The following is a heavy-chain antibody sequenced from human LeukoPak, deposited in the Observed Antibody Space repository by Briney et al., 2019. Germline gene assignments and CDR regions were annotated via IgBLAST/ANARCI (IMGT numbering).Heavy chain of an antibody. Sequence: SETLSLTCTVFDDSLNNHYWNWIRQPPGKGLEWIGCIYYSGHTNYNPSLNSRVAISIDTSKNQFSLKLNSLTAADTAVYYCARATWNGYMFDYWGQGSLVTVTS. V-gene: IGHV4-59*11. CDR3: ARATWNGYMFDY. CDR2: IYYSGHT. CDR1: DDSLNNHY. J-gene: IGHJ4*02. D-gene: IGHD5-24*01.